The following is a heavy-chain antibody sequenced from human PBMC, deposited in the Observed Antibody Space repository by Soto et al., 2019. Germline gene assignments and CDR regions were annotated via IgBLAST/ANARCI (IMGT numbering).Heavy chain of an antibody. CDR2: IYYSGST. D-gene: IGHD1-26*01. V-gene: IGHV4-39*01. J-gene: IGHJ4*02. CDR1: GGSISSSSYY. CDR3: ARGWRWELLYPPDY. Sequence: QLQLQESGPGLVKPSETLSLTCTVSGGSISSSSYYWGWIRQPPGKGLEWIGSIYYSGSTYYNPSLKSRVTISVDTSKNQFSLRLSSVTAADTAVYYCARGWRWELLYPPDYWGQGTLVTVSS.